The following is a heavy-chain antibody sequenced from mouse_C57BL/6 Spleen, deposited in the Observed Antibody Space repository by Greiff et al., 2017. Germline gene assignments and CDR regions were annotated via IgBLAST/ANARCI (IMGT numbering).Heavy chain of an antibody. D-gene: IGHD1-1*01. J-gene: IGHJ2*01. CDR1: GYTFTDYN. V-gene: IGHV1-22*01. Sequence: QLQQSGPELVKPGASVKMSCKASGYTFTDYNMHWVKQSHGKSLEWIGYINPNNGGTSYNQKFKGKATLTVNKSSSTAYMELRSLTSEDSAVYYCARSTYYGSSYYYFDYWGQGTTLTVSS. CDR2: INPNNGGT. CDR3: ARSTYYGSSYYYFDY.